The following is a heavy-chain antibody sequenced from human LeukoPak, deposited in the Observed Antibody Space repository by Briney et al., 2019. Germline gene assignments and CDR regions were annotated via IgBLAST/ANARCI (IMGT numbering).Heavy chain of an antibody. CDR1: GGSISSYY. Sequence: SETLSLTCTVSGGSISSYYWSWIRQPPGDGLEWIGYIFFTGNTNYNPSLRSRITISIETSKNQFSLHLSSVTAADTAVYYCARHGGVAPFDYWGQGTLVTVSS. D-gene: IGHD2-8*02. CDR3: ARHGGVAPFDY. CDR2: IFFTGNT. V-gene: IGHV4-59*08. J-gene: IGHJ4*02.